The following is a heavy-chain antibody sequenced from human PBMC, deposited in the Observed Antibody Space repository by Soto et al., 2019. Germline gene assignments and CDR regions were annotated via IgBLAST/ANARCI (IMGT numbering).Heavy chain of an antibody. Sequence: QVQLQESGPGLVKPSETLSLTCTVSGGSISSYYWSWIRQPPGKGLEWIGYIYYSGSTNYNPSLKSRVTISVDTSKNQFSLKLSSVTAADTAVYYCARTSYSSSWYNDYYFDYWGQGTLVTVSS. J-gene: IGHJ4*02. D-gene: IGHD6-13*01. CDR1: GGSISSYY. CDR2: IYYSGST. CDR3: ARTSYSSSWYNDYYFDY. V-gene: IGHV4-59*01.